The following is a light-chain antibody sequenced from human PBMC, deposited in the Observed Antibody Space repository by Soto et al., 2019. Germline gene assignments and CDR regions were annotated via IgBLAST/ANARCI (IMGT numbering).Light chain of an antibody. J-gene: IGKJ5*01. CDR2: DAS. Sequence: EIVLTQSPSTLSLSPGERATISCRASQSFSSYLAWYQQKPGQAPRLLIYDASKRATGIPARFSGRGSGTDFNFTISSLELEDFAVYYCQQRSNWSPVITFGRGTRLEIK. V-gene: IGKV3-11*01. CDR3: QQRSNWSPVIT. CDR1: QSFSSY.